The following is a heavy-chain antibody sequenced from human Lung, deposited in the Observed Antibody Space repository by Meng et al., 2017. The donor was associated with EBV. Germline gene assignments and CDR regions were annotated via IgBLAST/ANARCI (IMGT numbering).Heavy chain of an antibody. Sequence: QVQLVRFGVEVKKPGTAVKVACKTSGGSFSTHTFSWVRQAPGQGLEWMGGLIAVFNKTKAAPRFQDRVTFTADESTSTAYMELSSLTFDDTAVYFCARGRRNEPLFDYWGQGTLVTVSS. CDR1: GGSFSTHT. D-gene: IGHD1-14*01. V-gene: IGHV1-69*01. CDR2: LIAVFNKT. CDR3: ARGRRNEPLFDY. J-gene: IGHJ4*02.